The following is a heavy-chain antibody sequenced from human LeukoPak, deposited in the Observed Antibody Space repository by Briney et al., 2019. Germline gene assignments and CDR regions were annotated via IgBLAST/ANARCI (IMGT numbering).Heavy chain of an antibody. J-gene: IGHJ4*02. CDR2: TSSDLNVK. V-gene: IGHV3-30-3*01. Sequence: GGSLRLSCAASGFTFRNYVIHWVRQAPGKGLEWVAVTSSDLNVKLYADSVKGRFTTSRDNSRSTLYLQMNSLRPEDTAIYYCAREGYYGSGSPPSLYLDYWGQGTLVTVSS. CDR3: AREGYYGSGSPPSLYLDY. CDR1: GFTFRNYV. D-gene: IGHD3-10*01.